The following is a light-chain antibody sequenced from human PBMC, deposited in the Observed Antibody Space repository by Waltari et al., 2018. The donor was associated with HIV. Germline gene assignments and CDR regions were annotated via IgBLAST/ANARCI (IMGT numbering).Light chain of an antibody. CDR3: SSHTTTTTLWV. CDR1: SSDVGIFKY. Sequence: QSALTQPASVSGSPGQSITISCTGASSDVGIFKYVTWYQQHPGKAPKVIIYDFINRPSGLSNRFSGSKSDNTASLTSSGLQAEDEADYYCSSHTTTTTLWVFGGGTKLTVL. CDR2: DFI. V-gene: IGLV2-14*03. J-gene: IGLJ2*01.